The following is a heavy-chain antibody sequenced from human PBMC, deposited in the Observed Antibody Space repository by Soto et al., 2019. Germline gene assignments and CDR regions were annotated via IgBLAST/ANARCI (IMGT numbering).Heavy chain of an antibody. V-gene: IGHV3-48*02. CDR3: ASYYYDSSGALLDAFDI. CDR1: GFTFSSYS. J-gene: IGHJ3*02. Sequence: GGSLRLSCAASGFTFSSYSMNWVRQAPGKGLEWVSYISSSSTIYYADSVKGRFTISRDNAKNSLYLQMNSLRDEDTAVYYCASYYYDSSGALLDAFDIWGQGTMVTVSS. D-gene: IGHD3-22*01. CDR2: ISSSSTI.